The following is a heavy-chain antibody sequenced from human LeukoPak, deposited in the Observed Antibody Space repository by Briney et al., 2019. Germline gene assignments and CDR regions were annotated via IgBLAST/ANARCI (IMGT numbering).Heavy chain of an antibody. V-gene: IGHV4-4*02. CDR3: ARGAGYSYGTQYYYYYYMDV. J-gene: IGHJ6*03. Sequence: SGTLSLTCAVSGGSISSSNWWSWVRQPPGKGLEWIGEIYHSGSTNYNPSLKSRVTISVDTSKNQFSLKLSSVTAADTAVYYCARGAGYSYGTQYYYYYYMDVWGKGTTVTVSS. D-gene: IGHD5-18*01. CDR2: IYHSGST. CDR1: GGSISSSNW.